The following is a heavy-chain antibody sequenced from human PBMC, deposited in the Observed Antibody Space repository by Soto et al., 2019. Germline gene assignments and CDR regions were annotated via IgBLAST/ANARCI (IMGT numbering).Heavy chain of an antibody. J-gene: IGHJ4*02. CDR1: GGTFNTFA. CDR3: ARAAKSYFDS. CDR2: IVPILGPA. Sequence: QVQLVQSGAEVKKPGSSVNVSCKASGGTFNTFAISWVRQAPGQGLEYLGGIVPILGPAFYAQRFKGRVTITADKSTNTDYLELTSLSSEDTAVYYCARAAKSYFDSWGQGTQVTVSS. V-gene: IGHV1-69*06.